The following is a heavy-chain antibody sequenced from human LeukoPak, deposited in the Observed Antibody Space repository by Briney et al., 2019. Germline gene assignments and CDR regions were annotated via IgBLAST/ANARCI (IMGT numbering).Heavy chain of an antibody. J-gene: IGHJ4*02. Sequence: GGSLRLSCAASGFTFSDYGMHWVRQAPAKGLEGVAVIANDGRDKQNADTVRGRFTISRDNSKNAVYLQLNSLRAEATAVFYCVKDMKIKAAGYYFDYWGQGTLVTVSS. CDR1: GFTFSDYG. V-gene: IGHV3-30*18. D-gene: IGHD6-13*01. CDR2: IANDGRDK. CDR3: VKDMKIKAAGYYFDY.